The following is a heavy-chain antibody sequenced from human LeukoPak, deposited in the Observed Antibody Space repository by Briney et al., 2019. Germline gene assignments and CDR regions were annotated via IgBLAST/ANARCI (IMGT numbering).Heavy chain of an antibody. D-gene: IGHD2-15*01. V-gene: IGHV3-23*01. Sequence: GGSLRLSCAASGFTFSTYIMNWVRQAPGKGLEWVSTISGSGANTHYADSVKGRFTISSDNSNNTLFLQMDSLRAEDTAIYYCAKADDIHAFHIWGQGTLVTVSS. CDR2: ISGSGANT. CDR3: AKADDIHAFHI. J-gene: IGHJ3*02. CDR1: GFTFSTYI.